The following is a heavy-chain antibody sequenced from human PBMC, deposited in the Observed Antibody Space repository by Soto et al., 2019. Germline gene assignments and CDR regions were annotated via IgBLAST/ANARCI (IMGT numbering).Heavy chain of an antibody. CDR2: ISYDGSNK. CDR1: GFTFSSYA. CDR3: ARIIKYGDSDY. V-gene: IGHV3-30-3*01. Sequence: QVQLVESGGGVVQPGRSLRLSCAASGFTFSSYAMHWVRQAPGKGLEWVAVISYDGSNKYYADSVKGRFTISRDTSKNTLYLQMNSLRAEDTAVYYWARIIKYGDSDYWGQGTLVTVSS. J-gene: IGHJ4*02. D-gene: IGHD4-17*01.